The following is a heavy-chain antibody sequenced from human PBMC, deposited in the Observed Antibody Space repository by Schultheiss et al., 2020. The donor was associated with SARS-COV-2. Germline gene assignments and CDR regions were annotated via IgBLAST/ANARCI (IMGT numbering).Heavy chain of an antibody. CDR1: GFTFSNSD. CDR3: AKDWMENWFDP. V-gene: IGHV3-30*18. J-gene: IGHJ5*02. D-gene: IGHD1-1*01. Sequence: GGSLRLSCAASGFTFSNSDMNWVRQAPGKGLEWVAVISYDGSNKYYADSVKGRFTISRDNSKNTLYLQMNSLRAEDTAVYYCAKDWMENWFDPWGQGTLVTVSS. CDR2: ISYDGSNK.